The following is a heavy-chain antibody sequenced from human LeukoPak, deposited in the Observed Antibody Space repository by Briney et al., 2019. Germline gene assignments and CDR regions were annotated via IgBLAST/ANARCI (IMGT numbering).Heavy chain of an antibody. CDR3: AKDDTYCSGGSCPGWYFEY. CDR2: ISGSGGST. V-gene: IGHV3-23*01. J-gene: IGHJ4*02. CDR1: GFTFSSYA. D-gene: IGHD2-15*01. Sequence: GGSLRLSCAASGFTFSSYAMSWVRQAPGKGLEWVSGISGSGGSTYYADSAKGGFTISRDNSKNTLYIQMNSLRAEDTAVYYCAKDDTYCSGGSCPGWYFEYWGQGTLVTVSS.